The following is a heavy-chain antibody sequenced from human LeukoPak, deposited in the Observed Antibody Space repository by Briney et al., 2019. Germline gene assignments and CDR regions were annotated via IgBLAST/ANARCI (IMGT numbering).Heavy chain of an antibody. CDR1: GFTFSSYE. D-gene: IGHD3-10*01. J-gene: IGHJ4*02. CDR2: ISSSGSTI. V-gene: IGHV3-48*03. CDR3: ARYGAGRRFES. Sequence: GGSLRLSCAASGFTFSSYEMNWVRQAPGKGLEWVSYISSSGSTIYYADSVKGRFTISRDNAKNSLYLQMNSLRGEDTAVYYCARYGAGRRFESWGQGTLVTVSS.